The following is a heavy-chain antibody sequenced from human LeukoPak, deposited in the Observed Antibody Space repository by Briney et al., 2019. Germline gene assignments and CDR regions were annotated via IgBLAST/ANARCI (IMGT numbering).Heavy chain of an antibody. CDR1: GFMFDDYA. V-gene: IGHV3-43*02. D-gene: IGHD5-24*01. J-gene: IGHJ4*02. CDR3: AREQFSHTSNFFDN. Sequence: GGSLRLSCAASGFMFDDYAMHWVRQVPGRGLEWVSLISGDAVSSFYADSVRGRFTISRDNNNNSLSLKMHSLTSEDTAFYYCAREQFSHTSNFFDNWGQGILVTVSS. CDR2: ISGDAVSS.